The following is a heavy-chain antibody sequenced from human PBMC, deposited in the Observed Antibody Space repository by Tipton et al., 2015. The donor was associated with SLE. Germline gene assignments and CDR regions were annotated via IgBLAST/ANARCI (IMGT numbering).Heavy chain of an antibody. V-gene: IGHV4-59*01. CDR3: ARGWGSWPYYFDY. CDR1: GGSISSYY. J-gene: IGHJ4*02. CDR2: IYYSGST. D-gene: IGHD6-13*01. Sequence: TLSLTCTVSGGSISSYYWSWIRQPQGKGLKWIGYIYYSGSTNYNPPLNSRATISVDTSKNQFSIKLSSVTNRDTAVYYCARGWGSWPYYFDYWGQGTLVTVSS.